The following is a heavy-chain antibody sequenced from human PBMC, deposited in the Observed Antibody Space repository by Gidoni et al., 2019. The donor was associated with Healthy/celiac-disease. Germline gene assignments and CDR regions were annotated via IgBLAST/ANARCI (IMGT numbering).Heavy chain of an antibody. CDR1: GGSISSYY. CDR2: IYYSGST. Sequence: QVQLQESGPGLVKPSETLSLTCTVSGGSISSYYWSWIRQPPGKGLEWIGYIYYSGSTNYNPSLKSRVTISVDTSKNQFSLKLSSVTAADTAVYYCARGEFGGYYYDSSGYYPPAWYFDYWGQGTLVTVSS. D-gene: IGHD3-22*01. J-gene: IGHJ4*02. V-gene: IGHV4-59*08. CDR3: ARGEFGGYYYDSSGYYPPAWYFDY.